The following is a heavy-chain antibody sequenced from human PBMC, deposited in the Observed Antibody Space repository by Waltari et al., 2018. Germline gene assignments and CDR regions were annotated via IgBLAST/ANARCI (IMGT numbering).Heavy chain of an antibody. J-gene: IGHJ6*02. CDR3: ARDLNYDFWSGYHERFYYYGLDL. D-gene: IGHD3-3*01. V-gene: IGHV3-74*01. CDR1: EFRFSRSW. CDR2: TNADGSST. Sequence: EVQLVESGGRVAQSGGSLRLSCAASEFRFSRSWMPWFRQAAGQGLVWVSRTNADGSSTDYADFAKGRFTVSRDNAKNTLTLQMNSLRVEDTAVYYCARDLNYDFWSGYHERFYYYGLDLWGQGTAVTVYS.